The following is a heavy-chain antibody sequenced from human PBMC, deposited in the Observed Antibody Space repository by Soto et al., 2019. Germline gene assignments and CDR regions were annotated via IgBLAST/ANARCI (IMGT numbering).Heavy chain of an antibody. J-gene: IGHJ4*02. CDR3: ARDDRSSGPFDY. V-gene: IGHV3-7*01. CDR1: GFSFSSYW. Sequence: EVQLEESGGGLVQPGGSLRLSCAASGFSFSSYWMSWVRQAPGKGPEWVAIVSLDGRDKTYADSVKGRFTISRDNAENSLFLQMTSLRADDTAVYYCARDDRSSGPFDYWGQGALVTVSS. D-gene: IGHD6-19*01. CDR2: VSLDGRDK.